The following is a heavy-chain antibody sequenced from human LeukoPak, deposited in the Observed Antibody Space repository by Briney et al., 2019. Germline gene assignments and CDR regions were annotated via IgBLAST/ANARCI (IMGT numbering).Heavy chain of an antibody. J-gene: IGHJ6*03. V-gene: IGHV1-18*01. Sequence: GASVKVSCKTSGYTFSSYGISWVRQAPGQGLEWMGWTGGYNGYTNYAQKFQGRVTLTTDTSTSTAYMELMSLTSDDTAIYYCARDLSLGVGFYYMDVWARGPRSPSP. CDR1: GYTFSSYG. CDR3: ARDLSLGVGFYYMDV. CDR2: TGGYNGYT. D-gene: IGHD2-8*01.